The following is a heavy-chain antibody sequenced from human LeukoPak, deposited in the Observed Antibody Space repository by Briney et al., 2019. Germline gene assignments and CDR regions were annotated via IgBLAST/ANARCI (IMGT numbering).Heavy chain of an antibody. CDR3: ARDLTGYYSGFDY. Sequence: PGGSLRLSCAASGFTVSSNYMSWVRQAPGKGLEWVSVIYSGGSTYYADSVKGRFTISRDNFKNTLYLQMNSLRAEDTAVYYCARDLTGYYSGFDYWGQGTLVTVSS. CDR2: IYSGGST. J-gene: IGHJ4*02. D-gene: IGHD3-9*01. V-gene: IGHV3-66*01. CDR1: GFTVSSNY.